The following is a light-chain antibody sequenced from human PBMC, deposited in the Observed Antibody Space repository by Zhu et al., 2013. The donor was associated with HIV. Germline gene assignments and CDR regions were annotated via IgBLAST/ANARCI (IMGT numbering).Light chain of an antibody. CDR2: EAS. CDR1: QDIRNH. J-gene: IGKJ4*01. CDR3: QQFESLPLT. Sequence: DIQMRQSPSSLSASARGKVTITCQASQDIRNHLNWYQQKPGKAPKVLIYEASKLATGVPSRFSGSGFGTEFTLTISNLQPEDLATYFCQQFESLPLTFGRGTKVET. V-gene: IGKV1-33*01.